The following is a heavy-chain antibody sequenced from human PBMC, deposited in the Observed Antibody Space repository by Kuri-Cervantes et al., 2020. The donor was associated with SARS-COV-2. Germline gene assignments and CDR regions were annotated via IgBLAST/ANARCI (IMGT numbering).Heavy chain of an antibody. CDR3: AYKEVAEAFDI. V-gene: IGHV2-5*05. Sequence: SGPTLVKPTQTLTLTCTFSGFSLSTSGVGVGWIRQPPGKALEWLALIYWDDDKRYGPSLKSRLSITKDTSRNQVVLTMTNMEPVDTATYFCAYKEVAEAFDIWGQGTMVTVSS. CDR2: IYWDDDK. D-gene: IGHD2-15*01. CDR1: GFSLSTSGVG. J-gene: IGHJ3*02.